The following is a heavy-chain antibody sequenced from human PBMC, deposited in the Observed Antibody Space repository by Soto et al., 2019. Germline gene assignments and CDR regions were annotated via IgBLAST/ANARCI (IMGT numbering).Heavy chain of an antibody. D-gene: IGHD3-9*01. CDR3: AREGVVSTGYFGYNGLYV. J-gene: IGHJ6*02. V-gene: IGHV3-23*01. CDR1: GFTFNSYA. CDR2: ISASGGNT. Sequence: GGYLRLSCAASGFTFNSYAMSWVRQAPGKGLEWVSVISASGGNTFYADSVKGRFTISRDNSKNTLYLQMNSLRAEDTAVYYCAREGVVSTGYFGYNGLYVCGQGTTVTGSS.